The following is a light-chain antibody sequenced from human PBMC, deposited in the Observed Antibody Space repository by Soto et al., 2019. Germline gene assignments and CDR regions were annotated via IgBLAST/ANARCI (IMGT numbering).Light chain of an antibody. CDR1: SSDIGRYDY. J-gene: IGLJ1*01. V-gene: IGLV2-14*03. Sequence: QSALTQPASVSGSPGQSITISCTGSSSDIGRYDYVSWYQQLPGKAPKLIIYRVINRPSGISDRFSGSKSGNSASLSISGLQPEDEADYYCSSYTSSSTYVFGTGTKVTVL. CDR3: SSYTSSSTYV. CDR2: RVI.